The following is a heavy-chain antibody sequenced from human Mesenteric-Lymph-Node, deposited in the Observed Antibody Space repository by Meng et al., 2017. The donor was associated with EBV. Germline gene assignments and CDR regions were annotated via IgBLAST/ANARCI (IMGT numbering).Heavy chain of an antibody. Sequence: HVKLQQWGEGLLKPSETLSLPCAVYGGSFRGYYWSWIRQPPGKGLEWIGEINHSGSTNYNPSLKSRVTISVDTSKNQFSLKLSSVTAADTAVYYCARGFLSFVRVFDYWGQGTLVTVSS. D-gene: IGHD2/OR15-2a*01. CDR3: ARGFLSFVRVFDY. V-gene: IGHV4-34*01. J-gene: IGHJ4*02. CDR2: INHSGST. CDR1: GGSFRGYY.